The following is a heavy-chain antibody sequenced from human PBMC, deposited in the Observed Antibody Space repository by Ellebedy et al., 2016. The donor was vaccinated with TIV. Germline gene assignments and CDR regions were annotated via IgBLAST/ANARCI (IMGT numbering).Heavy chain of an antibody. V-gene: IGHV3-21*04. J-gene: IGHJ4*02. Sequence: GESLKISXAASGFTFSSYAMSWVRQAPGKGLEWVSSISSSSSYIYYADSVKGRFTISRDNAKNSLYLQMNSLRAEDTAVYYCASQGYSGYDSFDYWGQGTLVTVSS. D-gene: IGHD5-12*01. CDR1: GFTFSSYA. CDR2: ISSSSSYI. CDR3: ASQGYSGYDSFDY.